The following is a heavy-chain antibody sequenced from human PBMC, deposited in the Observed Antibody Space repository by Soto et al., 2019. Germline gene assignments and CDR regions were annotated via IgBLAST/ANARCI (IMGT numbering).Heavy chain of an antibody. CDR1: GYTFTSYY. V-gene: IGHV1-46*01. Sequence: ASVKVSCKASGYTFTSYYMHWVRQAPGQGLEWMGIINPSGGSTSYAQKFQGRVTMTRDTSTSTVYMELSSLRSEDTSVYYCARDPRTDYYYYYMDVWGKGTTVTVSS. CDR3: ARDPRTDYYYYYMDV. J-gene: IGHJ6*03. CDR2: INPSGGST.